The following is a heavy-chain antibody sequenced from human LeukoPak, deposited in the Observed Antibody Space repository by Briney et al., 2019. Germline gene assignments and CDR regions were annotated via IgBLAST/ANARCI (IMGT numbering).Heavy chain of an antibody. Sequence: GASVKVSCKASGGTFSSYTISWVRQAPGQGLEWMGRIIPTLGIANYAQKFQGRVTITADKSTSTAYMELSSLRSEDTAVYYCATDYYDSSGYPPKYDYWGQGTLVTVSS. D-gene: IGHD3-22*01. J-gene: IGHJ4*02. V-gene: IGHV1-69*02. CDR1: GGTFSSYT. CDR3: ATDYYDSSGYPPKYDY. CDR2: IIPTLGIA.